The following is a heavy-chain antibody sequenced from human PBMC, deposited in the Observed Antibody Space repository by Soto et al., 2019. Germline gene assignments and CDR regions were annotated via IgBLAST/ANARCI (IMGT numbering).Heavy chain of an antibody. J-gene: IGHJ4*02. CDR1: GFTFSRYL. D-gene: IGHD4-17*01. V-gene: IGHV3-74*01. CDR2: ITNDGRST. Sequence: EVQLVESGGGLVQPGESLRLSCAASGFTFSRYLMHWVRQGPGKGLVWVARITNDGRSTGYADSVKGRFTISRDNAKNTLYLQINSLRAEDTAVYYCARDGDGDYPVDYWGQGTLVTVSS. CDR3: ARDGDGDYPVDY.